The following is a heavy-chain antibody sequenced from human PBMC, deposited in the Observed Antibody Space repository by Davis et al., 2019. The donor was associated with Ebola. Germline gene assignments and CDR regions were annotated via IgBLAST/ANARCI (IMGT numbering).Heavy chain of an antibody. CDR1: GGSFSGYY. Sequence: PSETLSLTCAVYGGSFSGYYWGWIRQPPGKGLEWIGSIYYSGSTYYNPSLKSRVTISVDTSKNQFSLKLSSVTAADTAVYYCASPYYDFWSGKNYYYGMDVWGKGTTVTVSS. CDR3: ASPYYDFWSGKNYYYGMDV. CDR2: IYYSGST. J-gene: IGHJ6*04. V-gene: IGHV4-39*01. D-gene: IGHD3-3*01.